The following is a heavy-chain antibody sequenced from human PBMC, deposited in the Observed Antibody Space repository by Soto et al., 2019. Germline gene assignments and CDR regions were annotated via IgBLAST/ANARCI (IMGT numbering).Heavy chain of an antibody. J-gene: IGHJ4*02. CDR3: ARHTSSWPFDY. Sequence: QVQLVQSGAEVKKPGASVKVSCKASGYTFTSYGISWVRQAPGQGPEWMGWISTNNGNTNYAQKIRGRVTMTTDTSTSTAYMEPRSLRSDDTAVYYCARHTSSWPFDYWGQGTLVTVSS. V-gene: IGHV1-18*01. D-gene: IGHD6-13*01. CDR1: GYTFTSYG. CDR2: ISTNNGNT.